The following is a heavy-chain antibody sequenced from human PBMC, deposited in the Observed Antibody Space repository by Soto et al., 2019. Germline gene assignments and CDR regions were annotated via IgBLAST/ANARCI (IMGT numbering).Heavy chain of an antibody. D-gene: IGHD3-16*01. J-gene: IGHJ4*02. CDR1: GFAFSDYY. V-gene: IGHV3-11*05. Sequence: GGSLRLSCAASGFAFSDYYMTWIRQAPGKGLEWVSSLSNSGTYTNYADFVKGRFITSRDNAKNSLFLHLNSLRAEDTAVYFCARDRYVFDYWGQGA. CDR2: LSNSGTYT. CDR3: ARDRYVFDY.